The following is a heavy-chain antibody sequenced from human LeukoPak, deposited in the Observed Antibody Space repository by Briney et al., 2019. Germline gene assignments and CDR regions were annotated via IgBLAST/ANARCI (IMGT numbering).Heavy chain of an antibody. Sequence: GGSLRLSCAASGFTFSSHAVSWVRQAPGKGLEWVSVISGSGDSTYYADSVKGRFTISRDNSKNTLYLQVNSLRAEDTAIYYCTWGGSGYYAYWGQGTLVTVSS. CDR1: GFTFSSHA. CDR3: TWGGSGYYAY. V-gene: IGHV3-23*01. CDR2: ISGSGDST. D-gene: IGHD3-3*01. J-gene: IGHJ4*02.